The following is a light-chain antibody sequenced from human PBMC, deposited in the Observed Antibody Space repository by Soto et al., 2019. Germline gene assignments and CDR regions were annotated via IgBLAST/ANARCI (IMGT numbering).Light chain of an antibody. Sequence: EIVMTQSPATLSVSPGERATLSCRASQSVGSNVAGYQQKPGQCPRLLIYGASSRATGIPARVSGSGSGTEFTHTISGLQSDDVGIYYCQQYNERAPWTCGEGTKVEIK. J-gene: IGKJ1*01. V-gene: IGKV3-15*01. CDR3: QQYNERAPWT. CDR1: QSVGSN. CDR2: GAS.